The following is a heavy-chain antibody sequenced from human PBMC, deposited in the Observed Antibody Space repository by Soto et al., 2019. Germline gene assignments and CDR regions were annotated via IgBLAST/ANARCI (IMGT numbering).Heavy chain of an antibody. CDR1: GYTFTGYY. CDR2: ISPNSGDA. Sequence: ASVKVSCKASGYTFTGYYLHWVRQAPGQGLEWMGWISPNSGDAIYAQKFQGWVTMTRDTSINTAYMELSRLRSDDTAVYYCARARVYYDTGGYFNSWGQGTLVTVSS. V-gene: IGHV1-2*04. D-gene: IGHD3-22*01. CDR3: ARARVYYDTGGYFNS. J-gene: IGHJ4*02.